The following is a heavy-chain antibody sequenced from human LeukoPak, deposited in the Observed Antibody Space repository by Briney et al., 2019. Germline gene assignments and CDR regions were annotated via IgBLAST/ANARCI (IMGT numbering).Heavy chain of an antibody. Sequence: GESLQISCQGSGYSFTSYWIGWVRLMPGKGLEWMGIIYPGDSDTRYSPSFQGQVTISADKSISTAYLQWSSLKASDTAMYYCARSIAARPDYYYYYGMDVWGQGTTVTVSS. CDR1: GYSFTSYW. CDR2: IYPGDSDT. D-gene: IGHD6-6*01. J-gene: IGHJ6*02. CDR3: ARSIAARPDYYYYYGMDV. V-gene: IGHV5-51*01.